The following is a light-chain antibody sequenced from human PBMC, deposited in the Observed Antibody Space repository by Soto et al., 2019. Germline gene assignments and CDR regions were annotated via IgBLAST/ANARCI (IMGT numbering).Light chain of an antibody. CDR2: DVT. Sequence: QSALTQPASVSGSPGQSITISCTGTSXDVGGYICVSWYQQHPGKAPKLMIYDVTSRPSGVSYRFSGSKSGNTASLTISGLQAEDEADYYCSSYTTSSSYVFGTGTKVTVL. V-gene: IGLV2-14*01. CDR1: SXDVGGYIC. J-gene: IGLJ1*01. CDR3: SSYTTSSSYV.